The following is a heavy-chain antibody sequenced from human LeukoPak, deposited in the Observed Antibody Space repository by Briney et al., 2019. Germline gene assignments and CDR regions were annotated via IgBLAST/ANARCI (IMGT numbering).Heavy chain of an antibody. Sequence: SQTLSLTCAISGDSVSSNSAAWNWIRQSPSRGLEWLGRTYYRSKWYNDYAVSVKSRITINPDTSKNQFSLQLNSVTPEDTAVYYCARDPNSSGWYLVPTGMDVWGKGTTVTVSS. CDR2: TYYRSKWYN. CDR1: GDSVSSNSAA. CDR3: ARDPNSSGWYLVPTGMDV. D-gene: IGHD6-19*01. V-gene: IGHV6-1*01. J-gene: IGHJ6*03.